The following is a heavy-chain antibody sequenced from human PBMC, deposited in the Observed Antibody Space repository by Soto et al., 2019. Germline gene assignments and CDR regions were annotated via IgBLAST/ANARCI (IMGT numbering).Heavy chain of an antibody. CDR2: MYGDGST. D-gene: IGHD1-20*01. CDR3: AMDITGTTLGEGR. CDR1: GISVSSKY. V-gene: IGHV3-53*01. J-gene: IGHJ4*02. Sequence: EVQLVESGGGLVQPGGSLRLSCAVSGISVSSKYLTWVRQTPGKGLEWVSTMYGDGSTYYTDSVKGRFTISRDNSENTLHLQMNSLRVDDTAMYFCAMDITGTTLGEGRWGPGTLVIVSS.